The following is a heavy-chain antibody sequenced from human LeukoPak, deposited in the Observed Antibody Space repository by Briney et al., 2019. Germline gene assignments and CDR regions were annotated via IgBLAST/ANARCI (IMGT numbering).Heavy chain of an antibody. Sequence: TGGSLRLSCAASGFTVSSNYMSWVRQAPGRGLEWVSVIYSGGGTYYADSVKGRFTISRDNSKNTLFLQMNSLSAGDTAVYYCARGTVTMVDYWGQGTLVTVSS. V-gene: IGHV3-66*01. CDR1: GFTVSSNY. D-gene: IGHD3-10*01. J-gene: IGHJ4*02. CDR2: IYSGGGT. CDR3: ARGTVTMVDY.